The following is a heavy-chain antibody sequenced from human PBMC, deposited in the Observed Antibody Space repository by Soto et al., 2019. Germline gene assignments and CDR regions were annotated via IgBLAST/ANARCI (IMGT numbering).Heavy chain of an antibody. V-gene: IGHV1-8*01. CDR3: ARGLMLVVDAFDI. CDR1: GYTFTSYD. D-gene: IGHD3-22*01. J-gene: IGHJ3*02. Sequence: ASLKVSCKASGYTFTSYDINWVRQATGQGLEWMGWMNPNSGNTGYAQKFQGRVTMTRNTSISTAYMELSSLRSEDTAVYYCARGLMLVVDAFDIWGQGTMVTVSS. CDR2: MNPNSGNT.